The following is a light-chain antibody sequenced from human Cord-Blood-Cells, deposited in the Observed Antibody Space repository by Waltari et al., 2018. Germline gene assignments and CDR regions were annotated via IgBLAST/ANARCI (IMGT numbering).Light chain of an antibody. Sequence: DIVFTQSPATLSFSPGERATLSCRASQRVSSYLAWYQQKPGQTPRLLIYDASNRATGIPARFSGSGSGTDVTLTISSLEPEDVAVYYCQQRSNWPPTFGQGTRLEIK. CDR1: QRVSSY. J-gene: IGKJ5*01. V-gene: IGKV3-11*01. CDR2: DAS. CDR3: QQRSNWPPT.